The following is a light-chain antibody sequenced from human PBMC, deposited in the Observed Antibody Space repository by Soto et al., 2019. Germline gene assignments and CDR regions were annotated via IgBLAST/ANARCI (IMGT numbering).Light chain of an antibody. CDR3: CSYAGSSLWV. J-gene: IGLJ3*02. CDR1: SSDAGGHNL. V-gene: IGLV2-11*01. Sequence: QSALTQPRSVSGSPGQSVTISCTGTSSDAGGHNLVSWYQQHPGKAPKLVIYDVSKWPSGVPDRFFGSKSGNTASLTISGLQAEDEADYYCCSYAGSSLWVFGGGTKLTVL. CDR2: DVS.